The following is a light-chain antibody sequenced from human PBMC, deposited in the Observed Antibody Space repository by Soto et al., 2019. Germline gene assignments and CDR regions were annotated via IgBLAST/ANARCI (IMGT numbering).Light chain of an antibody. CDR1: RSLLRTNGNTD. Sequence: IGVTQKTLSLPVTPGEPASLSXRSSRSLLRTNGNTDVAGXLQKPGXSPQXXXDLXSNRAFGCPDRLSGSGSVTDFTLKISRVDAQNCGGYYYMEALRGPSRFAEGTRLDI. V-gene: IGKV2-28*01. J-gene: IGKJ5*01. CDR3: MEALRGPSR. CDR2: LXS.